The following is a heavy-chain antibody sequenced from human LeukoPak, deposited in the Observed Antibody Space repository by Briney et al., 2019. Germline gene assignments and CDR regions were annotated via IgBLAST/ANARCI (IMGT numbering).Heavy chain of an antibody. CDR1: GFSFSGYE. D-gene: IGHD3-10*01. CDR2: ISRSGSMI. J-gene: IGHJ4*02. V-gene: IGHV3-48*03. Sequence: GGSLRLSCTASGFSFSGYEMNWVRQAPGKGLEWVSYISRSGSMIYYADSVKGRFTISRDNAKNSLYLQMNSLRAEDTAVYFCARDYIMDYWGRGTLVTVSS. CDR3: ARDYIMDY.